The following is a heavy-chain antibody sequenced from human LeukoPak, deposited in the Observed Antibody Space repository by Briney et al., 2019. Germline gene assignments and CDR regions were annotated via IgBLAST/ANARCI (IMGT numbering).Heavy chain of an antibody. J-gene: IGHJ1*01. CDR1: GGSFSGYY. D-gene: IGHD5-18*01. Sequence: SETLSLTCAVDGGSFSGYYWSWIRQPPGKGLEWIGEISHIGNSNYNPSLKSRVTISVDMSENQFSLNLNSVTAADTAMYYCARGGYSYGLSSATEYFQHWGQGTLVTVSS. V-gene: IGHV4-34*01. CDR3: ARGGYSYGLSSATEYFQH. CDR2: ISHIGNS.